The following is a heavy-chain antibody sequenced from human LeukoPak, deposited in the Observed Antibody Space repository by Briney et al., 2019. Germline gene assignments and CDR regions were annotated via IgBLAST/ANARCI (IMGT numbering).Heavy chain of an antibody. J-gene: IGHJ6*03. Sequence: GGPLRLSCAASGFTFSNYWMSWVRQAPGKGLEWVANIKQDGSEKYFVDSVKGRFTISRDNAKNSLYLQMNSLRAEETAVYYCARAGGSGWYIGYYYYYYMDVWGKGTTVTVSS. CDR1: GFTFSNYW. D-gene: IGHD6-19*01. V-gene: IGHV3-7*01. CDR2: IKQDGSEK. CDR3: ARAGGSGWYIGYYYYYYMDV.